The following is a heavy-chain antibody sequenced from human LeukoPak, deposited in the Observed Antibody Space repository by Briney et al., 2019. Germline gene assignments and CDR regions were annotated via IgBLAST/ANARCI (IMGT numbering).Heavy chain of an antibody. J-gene: IGHJ4*02. CDR2: IYHSGST. CDR1: AYSISSGYY. Sequence: SETLSLTCTVSAYSISSGYYWGWIRPPPGKGLEWIGSIYHSGSTNYNPSLKSRVTISVDTSKNQFSLKLSSVTAADTAVYYCARGAGIAARRNDYWGQGTLVTVSS. CDR3: ARGAGIAARRNDY. D-gene: IGHD6-6*01. V-gene: IGHV4-38-2*02.